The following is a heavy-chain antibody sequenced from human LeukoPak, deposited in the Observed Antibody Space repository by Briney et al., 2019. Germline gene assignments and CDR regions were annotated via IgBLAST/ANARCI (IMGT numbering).Heavy chain of an antibody. D-gene: IGHD3-22*01. J-gene: IGHJ4*02. V-gene: IGHV1-69*04. Sequence: VASVKVSCKASGGTFSSYAISWVRQAPGQGLEWMGRIIPILGIANYAQKFQGGVTITADKSTSTAYMELSSLRSEDTAVYYCARADSSGYWVRYWGQGTLVTVSS. CDR2: IIPILGIA. CDR1: GGTFSSYA. CDR3: ARADSSGYWVRY.